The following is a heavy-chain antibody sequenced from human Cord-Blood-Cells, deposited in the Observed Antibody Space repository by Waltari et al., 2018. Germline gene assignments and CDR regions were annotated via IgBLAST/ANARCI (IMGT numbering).Heavy chain of an antibody. CDR1: GFTFSSYG. CDR2: LRYDGSNK. Sequence: QVQLVESGGGVVQPGRSLRLSCAASGFTFSSYGMHWVRQAPGKGLEWVAVLRYDGSNKYYADSVKGRFNIARDNSKNTLYLQMNSLRAEDTAVYYCARDSGSWYAFDIWGQGTMVTVSS. CDR3: ARDSGSWYAFDI. J-gene: IGHJ3*02. V-gene: IGHV3-33*01. D-gene: IGHD6-13*01.